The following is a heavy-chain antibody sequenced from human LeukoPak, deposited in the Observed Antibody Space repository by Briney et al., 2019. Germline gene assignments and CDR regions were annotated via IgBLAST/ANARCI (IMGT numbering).Heavy chain of an antibody. CDR1: GGSIRSGDYY. Sequence: SETLSLTCTISGGSIRSGDYYWSWIRKPPGKGLEWIGYIYYSVSTYYTPSLKRRVTISVDTSKNQFSLKLSSVTPADTAVYYCAREGVLDYYVSSGIDYWGQGTLVTVSS. CDR2: IYYSVST. CDR3: AREGVLDYYVSSGIDY. V-gene: IGHV4-30-4*01. J-gene: IGHJ4*02. D-gene: IGHD3-22*01.